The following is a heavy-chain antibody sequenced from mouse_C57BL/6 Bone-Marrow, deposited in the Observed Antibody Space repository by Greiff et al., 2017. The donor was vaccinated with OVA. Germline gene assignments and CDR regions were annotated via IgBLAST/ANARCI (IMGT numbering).Heavy chain of an antibody. CDR2: INPNNGGT. J-gene: IGHJ2*01. Sequence: EVQLQQSGPELVKPGASVKISCKASGYTFTDYYMNWVKQSHGKSLEWIGDINPNNGGTSYNQKFKGKATLTVDKSSSTAYMELRSLTSEDSAVYYCAREGSSCPYGNYYYWGQGTTLTVSS. V-gene: IGHV1-26*01. D-gene: IGHD2-1*01. CDR1: GYTFTDYY. CDR3: AREGSSCPYGNYYY.